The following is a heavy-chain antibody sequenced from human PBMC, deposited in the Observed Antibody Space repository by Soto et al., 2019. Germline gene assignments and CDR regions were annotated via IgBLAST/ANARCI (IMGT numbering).Heavy chain of an antibody. V-gene: IGHV3-74*01. Sequence: GGSLRLSCAASGFTFSSYWMHWVRQAPGKGLVWVSRISIDGSRTNYADSVKGRFTISRDSAKNTLYLQMNGLRAEDTAVYYCAKDGQSGFWSGYYLDVWGQGTTVTVS. J-gene: IGHJ6*02. CDR1: GFTFSSYW. D-gene: IGHD3-3*01. CDR3: AKDGQSGFWSGYYLDV. CDR2: ISIDGSRT.